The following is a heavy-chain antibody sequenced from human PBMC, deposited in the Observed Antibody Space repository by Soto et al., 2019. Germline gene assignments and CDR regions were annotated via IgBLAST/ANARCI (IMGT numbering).Heavy chain of an antibody. Sequence: VASVKVSCKASGYTFTSYGISWVRQAPGQGLEWMGWISAYNGNTNYAQKLQSRVTMTTDTSTSTAYMELRSLRSDDTAVYYCARTGRGTAMALYYYYYYGMDVWGQGTTVTVSS. CDR1: GYTFTSYG. D-gene: IGHD5-18*01. CDR2: ISAYNGNT. V-gene: IGHV1-18*04. J-gene: IGHJ6*02. CDR3: ARTGRGTAMALYYYYYYGMDV.